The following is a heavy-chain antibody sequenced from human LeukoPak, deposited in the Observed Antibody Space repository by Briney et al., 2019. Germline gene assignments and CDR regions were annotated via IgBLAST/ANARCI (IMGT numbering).Heavy chain of an antibody. J-gene: IGHJ4*02. CDR3: ARDPQYCSGGSCYSFFDY. D-gene: IGHD2-15*01. CDR2: VSSSGSTI. Sequence: GGSLRLSCAVSGFTFSSYDMNWVRQAPGKGLEWVSYVSSSGSTIYYVDSVKGRFTISRDNAKNSLYLQMNSLRAEDTAVYYCARDPQYCSGGSCYSFFDYWGQGTLVTVSS. V-gene: IGHV3-48*03. CDR1: GFTFSSYD.